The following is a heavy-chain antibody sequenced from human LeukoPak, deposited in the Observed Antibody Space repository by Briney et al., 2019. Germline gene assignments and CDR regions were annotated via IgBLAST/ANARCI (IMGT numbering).Heavy chain of an antibody. J-gene: IGHJ3*01. V-gene: IGHV3-11*01. Sequence: PGGSLRLSCAASGFTFSDYYMSWIRQAPGKGREWVSYISSSGSTIYYADSVKGRFTISRDNAKNSLYLQMSSLRAEDTALYYCARERASGVLDAFDVWGQATMVSVSS. CDR1: GFTFSDYY. CDR3: ARERASGVLDAFDV. D-gene: IGHD3-10*01. CDR2: ISSSGSTI.